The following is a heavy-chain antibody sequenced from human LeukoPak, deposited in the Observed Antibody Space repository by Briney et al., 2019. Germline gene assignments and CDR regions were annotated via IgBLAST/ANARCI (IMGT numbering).Heavy chain of an antibody. CDR1: GDSVSSNSAA. Sequence: SQTLSLTCAISGDSVSSNSAAWNWIRQSPSRGLEWLGRTYYGPKWYNDYGVSVKSRITINADTSKNQCSLQLNSVTPEDTAVYYCARGKWNHYGMDVWGQGTTVTVSS. D-gene: IGHD1-1*01. CDR2: TYYGPKWYN. V-gene: IGHV6-1*01. J-gene: IGHJ6*02. CDR3: ARGKWNHYGMDV.